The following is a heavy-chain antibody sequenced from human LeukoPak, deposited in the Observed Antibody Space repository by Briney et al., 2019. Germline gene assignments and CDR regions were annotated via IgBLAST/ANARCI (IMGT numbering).Heavy chain of an antibody. V-gene: IGHV3-11*05. D-gene: IGHD2-2*01. CDR2: ISNSGSST. CDR3: ARADRTSWFDY. J-gene: IGHJ4*02. Sequence: PWGSLRLSCAASRFTFSDYYMVWIRQAPGKGLEWVSYISNSGSSTKYADSVKGRFTISRDNAKNSLSLQMNSVRPEDTAVYYCARADRTSWFDYWGQGTLVTVSS. CDR1: RFTFSDYY.